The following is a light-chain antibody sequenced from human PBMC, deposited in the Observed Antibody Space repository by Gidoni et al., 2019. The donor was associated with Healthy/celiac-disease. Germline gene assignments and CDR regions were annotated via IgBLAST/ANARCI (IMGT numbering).Light chain of an antibody. CDR1: QGISSY. V-gene: IGKV1-9*01. CDR3: QQLNSPLT. J-gene: IGKJ4*01. CDR2: AAS. Sequence: DIQLTQSPSFLSASLGDRVTITCRASQGISSYLAWYQQKPGKAPKLLIYAASTLQSGVPSRFSGSGSGTEFTLTISSLQPEDFATYCSQQLNSPLTFGGGTKVEIK.